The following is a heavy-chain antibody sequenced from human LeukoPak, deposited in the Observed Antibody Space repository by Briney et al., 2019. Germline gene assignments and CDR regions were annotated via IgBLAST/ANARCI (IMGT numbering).Heavy chain of an antibody. CDR3: AKKLGISPGDFFDY. V-gene: IGHV3-23*01. J-gene: IGHJ4*02. CDR2: INDNGGST. CDR1: GFTFTTYA. Sequence: GGSLRLSCAASGFTFTTYAMSWVRQAPGKGLEWVSDINDNGGSTFYADSVKGRFTISRDNSKNTLYMQMNSLRAEDTAVYCCAKKLGISPGDFFDYWGQGTLVTVSS. D-gene: IGHD3-10*01.